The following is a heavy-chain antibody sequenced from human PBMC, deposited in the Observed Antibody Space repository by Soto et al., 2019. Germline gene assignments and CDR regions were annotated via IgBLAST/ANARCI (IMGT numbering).Heavy chain of an antibody. V-gene: IGHV1-18*01. CDR2: IGPSSGNT. CDR3: ARDTGNFFDY. Sequence: GASVKVSCKASGYTFTSYTISWVRQAPGQGLEWVGWIGPSSGNTDSARNLQGRVTMTTDMSTNTAYMELRSLRSDDTAVYYCARDTGNFFDYWGQGTLVTVSS. J-gene: IGHJ4*02. CDR1: GYTFTSYT.